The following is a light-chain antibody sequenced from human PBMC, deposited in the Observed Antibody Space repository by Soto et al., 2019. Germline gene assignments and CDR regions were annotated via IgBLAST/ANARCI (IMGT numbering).Light chain of an antibody. Sequence: QSVLTQPPSVSAAPGQTVTMSCSGSSSNIGNNFVAWYQQLPGTAPKLLIYDDTKRPYGSPGRFSASKSGTSATLGITGLQTGDEADYYCGAWDRSRGVVVFGGGTKVTVL. CDR2: DDT. V-gene: IGLV1-51*01. CDR1: SSNIGNNF. J-gene: IGLJ3*02. CDR3: GAWDRSRGVVV.